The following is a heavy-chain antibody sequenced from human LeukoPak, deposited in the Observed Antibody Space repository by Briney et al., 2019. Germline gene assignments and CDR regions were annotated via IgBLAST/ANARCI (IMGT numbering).Heavy chain of an antibody. CDR2: ISAYNGNT. Sequence: ASVKVSCKASGYTFTSYGISWVRQAPGQGLEWMGWISAYNGNTNYAQKLQGRVTMTTDTSTSTAYMELRSLRSDDTAVYYCARDVYSIAAAGTFDYWGQGTLVTVSS. CDR3: ARDVYSIAAAGTFDY. V-gene: IGHV1-18*01. CDR1: GYTFTSYG. J-gene: IGHJ4*02. D-gene: IGHD6-13*01.